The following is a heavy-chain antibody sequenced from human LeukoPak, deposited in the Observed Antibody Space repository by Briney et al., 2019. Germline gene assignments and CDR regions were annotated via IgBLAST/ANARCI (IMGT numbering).Heavy chain of an antibody. CDR3: ARDSGSSNYYYYGMDV. D-gene: IGHD1-26*01. J-gene: IGHJ6*02. CDR2: IYSGGST. Sequence: GGSLRLSCAASGFTVSCNYMSWVRQAPGKGLEWVSVIYSGGSTYYADSVKGRFTISRDNSKNTLYLQMNSLRAEDTAVYYCARDSGSSNYYYYGMDVWGQGTTVTVSS. V-gene: IGHV3-53*01. CDR1: GFTVSCNY.